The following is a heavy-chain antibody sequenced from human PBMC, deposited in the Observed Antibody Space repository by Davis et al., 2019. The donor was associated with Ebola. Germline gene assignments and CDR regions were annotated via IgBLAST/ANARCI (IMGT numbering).Heavy chain of an antibody. CDR3: AREAYSSSAEIFDY. V-gene: IGHV4-4*07. Sequence: PGGSLRLSCTVSGGSISSYYWSWIRQPPGKGLEWIGRIYTSGSTNYNPSLKSRVTMSVDTSKNQFSLKLSSVTAADTAVYYCAREAYSSSAEIFDYWGQGTLVTVSS. CDR1: GGSISSYY. J-gene: IGHJ4*02. D-gene: IGHD6-6*01. CDR2: IYTSGST.